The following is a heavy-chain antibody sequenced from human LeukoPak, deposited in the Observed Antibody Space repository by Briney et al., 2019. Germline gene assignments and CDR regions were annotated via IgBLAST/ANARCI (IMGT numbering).Heavy chain of an antibody. CDR2: ISAYNGNT. V-gene: IGHV1-18*01. J-gene: IGHJ4*02. Sequence: GASVKVSCKASGYTFTSYGISWVRQAPGQGLEWMGWISAYNGNTNYAQKLEGRVTMTTDTSTRTAYMEMRSLTSDDTAVYYCGRVPTYGGYDEYWGQGTLVTVSS. CDR1: GYTFTSYG. CDR3: GRVPTYGGYDEY. D-gene: IGHD4-23*01.